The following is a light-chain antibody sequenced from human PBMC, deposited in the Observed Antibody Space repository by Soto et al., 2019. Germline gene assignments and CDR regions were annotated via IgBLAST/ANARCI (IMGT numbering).Light chain of an antibody. CDR1: QSISSY. Sequence: DIQMTQSPSSLSASLGDRVTITCRAGQSISSYLDCYQHKPGKAPKLLIYAASSLQSGVPSRFSGSGSGTDFTLTISSLQPEDFATYYCQQSYSTPWTFGQGTKVDIK. J-gene: IGKJ1*01. V-gene: IGKV1-39*01. CDR2: AAS. CDR3: QQSYSTPWT.